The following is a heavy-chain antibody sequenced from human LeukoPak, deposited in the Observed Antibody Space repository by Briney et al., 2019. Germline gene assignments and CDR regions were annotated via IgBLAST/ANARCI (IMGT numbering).Heavy chain of an antibody. D-gene: IGHD6-19*01. J-gene: IGHJ5*02. CDR1: SGSISSYY. Sequence: PSETLSLTCTVSSGSISSYYWNWIRQPPGKGLEWIGYIYYSGSTNYNPSLKSRVTISLDTSKNQFSLKLNSATAADTAVYYCARAEEAHSSGWYTSSWFDPWGQGTLVTVSS. CDR2: IYYSGST. V-gene: IGHV4-59*01. CDR3: ARAEEAHSSGWYTSSWFDP.